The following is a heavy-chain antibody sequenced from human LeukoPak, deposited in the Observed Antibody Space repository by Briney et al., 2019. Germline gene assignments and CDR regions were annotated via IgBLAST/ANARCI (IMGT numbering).Heavy chain of an antibody. V-gene: IGHV1-69*13. Sequence: GASVKVSCKASGGTFSSYAISWVRQAPGQGLEWMGGIIPIFGTANYAQKFQGRVTITADESTSTAYMELSSLRSEDTAVYYCARDLPLVVPAAIADYWGQGTLVTVSS. CDR1: GGTFSSYA. CDR2: IIPIFGTA. J-gene: IGHJ4*02. D-gene: IGHD2-2*02. CDR3: ARDLPLVVPAAIADY.